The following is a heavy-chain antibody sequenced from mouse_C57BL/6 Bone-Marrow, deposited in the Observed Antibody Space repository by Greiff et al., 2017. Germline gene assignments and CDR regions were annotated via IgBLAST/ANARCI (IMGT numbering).Heavy chain of an antibody. D-gene: IGHD2-14*01. CDR3: ARGYYYFGY. CDR2: IDPSDSYT. V-gene: IGHV1-69*01. J-gene: IGHJ2*01. CDR1: GYTFTSYW. Sequence: VQLQQPGAELVMPGASVKLSCKASGYTFTSYWMHWVKQRPGQGLEWIGEIDPSDSYTNYHQKFKGKSTLTVDKSSSTAYMQLSSLTSEDSAVSYCARGYYYFGYWGQGTTLTVSS.